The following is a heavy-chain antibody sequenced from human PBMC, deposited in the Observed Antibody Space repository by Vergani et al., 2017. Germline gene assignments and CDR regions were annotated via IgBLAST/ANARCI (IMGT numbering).Heavy chain of an antibody. V-gene: IGHV4-61*02. D-gene: IGHD2-15*01. CDR1: GGSINSHNYY. CDR2: IHTSGST. CDR3: ARGSCLGGSCYKTLFDY. J-gene: IGHJ4*02. Sequence: QVQLQESGPGVVKPSQTLSLTCTVSGGSINSHNYYWSWIRQPAGKGLEWIGRIHTSGSTNYNPSLKSRVTMSEDTSKNQFSLNLTSVTAADTAVYFCARGSCLGGSCYKTLFDYWGQGILVTVSS.